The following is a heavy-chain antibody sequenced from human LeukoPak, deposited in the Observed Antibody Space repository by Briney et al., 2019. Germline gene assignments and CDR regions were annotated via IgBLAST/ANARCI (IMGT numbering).Heavy chain of an antibody. CDR2: ISGSGGST. CDR1: GFTFSSYA. Sequence: GGSLRLSCAASGFTFSSYAMSWVRQAPGKGLEWVSAISGSGGSTYYADSVKGRFTISRDKSKNTLYLQMNSLRAEDTVVYYCAKDPHLWPDAFDIWGQGTMVTVSS. D-gene: IGHD3-10*01. CDR3: AKDPHLWPDAFDI. J-gene: IGHJ3*02. V-gene: IGHV3-23*01.